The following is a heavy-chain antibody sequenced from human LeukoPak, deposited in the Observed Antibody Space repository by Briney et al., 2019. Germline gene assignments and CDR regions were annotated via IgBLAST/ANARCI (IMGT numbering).Heavy chain of an antibody. V-gene: IGHV3-66*01. D-gene: IGHD3-22*01. CDR1: GFTVSRNY. CDR2: IYSGGRT. J-gene: IGHJ4*02. CDR3: ARDGGRVYDSSGYYDY. Sequence: GGSLRLSCAASGFTVSRNYMSWVRQAPGKGLEWVSVIYSGGRTYYADSVKGRFTISRDNSKNTLYIQMNRLRAEDTAVYYCARDGGRVYDSSGYYDYWGQGTLVTVSS.